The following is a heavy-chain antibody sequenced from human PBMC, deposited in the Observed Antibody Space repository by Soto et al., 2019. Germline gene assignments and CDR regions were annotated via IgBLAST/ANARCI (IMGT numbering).Heavy chain of an antibody. CDR1: GFTFRNYG. V-gene: IGHV3-33*01. CDR2: IWYDGSNK. Sequence: QVQLVESGGGVVQPGRSLRLSCAASGFTFRNYGMHWVRQAPGKGLEWLAVIWYDGSNKYYADSVKGRFTISRDNSKNTLYLEMNRLRDEDTAVYYCARYVRSRRYDLWGQGTLVIVSS. J-gene: IGHJ5*02. D-gene: IGHD3-10*02. CDR3: ARYVRSRRYDL.